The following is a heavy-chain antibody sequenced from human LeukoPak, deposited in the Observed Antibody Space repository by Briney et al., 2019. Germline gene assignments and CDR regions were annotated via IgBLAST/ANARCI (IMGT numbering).Heavy chain of an antibody. Sequence: SETLSLTCAVYGGSFSGYYWSWIRQPPGKGLEWIGEINHSGSTNYNPSLKSRVTISVDTSKNQFSLKLSSMTAADTAVYYCARDSGWLGSYYYGMDVWGQGTTVTVSS. CDR3: ARDSGWLGSYYYGMDV. D-gene: IGHD6-19*01. CDR2: INHSGST. CDR1: GGSFSGYY. V-gene: IGHV4-34*01. J-gene: IGHJ6*02.